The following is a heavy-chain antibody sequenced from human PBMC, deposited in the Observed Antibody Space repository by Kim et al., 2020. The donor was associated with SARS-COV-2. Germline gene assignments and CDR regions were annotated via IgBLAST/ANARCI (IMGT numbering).Heavy chain of an antibody. CDR2: INHSGST. D-gene: IGHD6-13*01. Sequence: SETLSLTCAVYGGSFSGYYWSWIRQPPGKGLDWIGEINHSGSTNYNPSLKSRVTISVDTSKNQFSLKLSSVTAADTAVYYCARGPGYSSSWYGARNWFDPWGQGTLVTVSS. J-gene: IGHJ5*02. V-gene: IGHV4-34*01. CDR3: ARGPGYSSSWYGARNWFDP. CDR1: GGSFSGYY.